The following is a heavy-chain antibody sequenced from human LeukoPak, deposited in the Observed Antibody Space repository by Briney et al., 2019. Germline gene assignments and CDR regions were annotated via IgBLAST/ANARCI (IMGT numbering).Heavy chain of an antibody. V-gene: IGHV3-21*04. CDR2: ISSSSSYI. Sequence: AGGSLRLSCAASGFTFSSYSMNWVRQAPGKGLEWVSSISSSSSYIYYADSVKGRFTISRDNSKNTLYLQMNSLRAEDTAVYYCAAAVAVVNFDLWGRGTLVTVSS. J-gene: IGHJ2*01. D-gene: IGHD6-19*01. CDR1: GFTFSSYS. CDR3: AAAVAVVNFDL.